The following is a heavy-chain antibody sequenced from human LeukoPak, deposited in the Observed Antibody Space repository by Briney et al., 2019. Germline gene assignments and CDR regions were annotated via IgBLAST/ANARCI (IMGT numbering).Heavy chain of an antibody. CDR1: GGSISSYY. D-gene: IGHD1-26*01. Sequence: PSETLSLTCTVSGGSISSYYWSWIRRPPGKGLEWIGYIYYSGSTNYNPSLKSRVTISVDTSKNQFSLKLSSVTAADTAVYYCARDRRWELLQGAAFDIWGQGTMVTVSS. V-gene: IGHV4-59*01. CDR3: ARDRRWELLQGAAFDI. CDR2: IYYSGST. J-gene: IGHJ3*02.